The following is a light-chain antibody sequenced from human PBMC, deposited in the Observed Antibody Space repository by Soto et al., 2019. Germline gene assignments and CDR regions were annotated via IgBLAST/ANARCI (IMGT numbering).Light chain of an antibody. CDR3: QQYGNSPLT. J-gene: IGKJ4*01. CDR2: GAS. V-gene: IGKV3-20*01. CDR1: QSVRSSY. Sequence: EIVLTQSPGPLSLSPGERATLSCRSSQSVRSSYFAWYQQKPGQAPRLLIFGASTRAPGIPDRFSGSGSGTDFTLTISKLEPEDFALFYCQQYGNSPLTFGGGTKVDIK.